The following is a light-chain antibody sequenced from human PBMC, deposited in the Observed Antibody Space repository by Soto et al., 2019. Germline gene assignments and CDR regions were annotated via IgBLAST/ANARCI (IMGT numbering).Light chain of an antibody. CDR3: KSYAGSNTYV. J-gene: IGLJ1*01. CDR2: EVV. Sequence: QSALTQPPSASGSPGQSVTISCTGTKNDIGVYDFVSWYQHHPGKAPRLIIYEVVQRPSGVPDRFSGSKSSNTASLTVSGLQAADEADYFCKSYAGSNTYVFGSGTKLTVL. CDR1: KNDIGVYDF. V-gene: IGLV2-8*01.